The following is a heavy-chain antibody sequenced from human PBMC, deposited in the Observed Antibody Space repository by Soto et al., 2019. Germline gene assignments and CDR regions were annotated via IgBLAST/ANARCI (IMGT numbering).Heavy chain of an antibody. J-gene: IGHJ5*02. Sequence: PSETLSLTCTVSGGSISSYYWSWIRQPPGKGLEWIGYIYYSGSTNYNPSLKSRVTISVDTSKNQFSLKLSSVTAADTAVYYCARALLSSSSWFNWFDPWGQGTLVTVSS. CDR2: IYYSGST. D-gene: IGHD6-13*01. CDR1: GGSISSYY. CDR3: ARALLSSSSWFNWFDP. V-gene: IGHV4-59*01.